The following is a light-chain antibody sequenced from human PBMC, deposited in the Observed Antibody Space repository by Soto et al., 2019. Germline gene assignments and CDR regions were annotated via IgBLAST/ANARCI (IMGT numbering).Light chain of an antibody. CDR1: SSDVGGYNY. Sequence: QSVLTQPRSVSGSPGHSVTISCTGTSSDVGGYNYVSWYQQHPGKAPKLMIYDVSKRPSGVPDRFSGSKSGNTASLTISGLQAEDEADYYCCSYAGSYRRIFGTGTKVTVL. CDR3: CSYAGSYRRI. CDR2: DVS. V-gene: IGLV2-11*01. J-gene: IGLJ1*01.